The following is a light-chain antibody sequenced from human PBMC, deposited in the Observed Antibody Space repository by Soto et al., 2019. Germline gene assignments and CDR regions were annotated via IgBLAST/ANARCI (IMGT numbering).Light chain of an antibody. CDR3: AAWDDSLSGFQV. CDR1: SSNIGSNY. J-gene: IGLJ3*02. Sequence: QSVLTQPPSASGTPGQRVTISCSGSSSNIGSNYVYWYQQLPGTAPKLLIYRNNQRPSGVPDRFSGSKSGTSASLAISGLRSEDEADYYCAAWDDSLSGFQVFGGGTQLTVL. CDR2: RNN. V-gene: IGLV1-47*01.